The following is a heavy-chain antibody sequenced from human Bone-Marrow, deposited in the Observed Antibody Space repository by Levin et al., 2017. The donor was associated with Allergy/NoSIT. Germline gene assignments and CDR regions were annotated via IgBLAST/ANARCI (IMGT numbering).Heavy chain of an antibody. D-gene: IGHD2-2*02. CDR1: GYTFTGYY. CDR3: ASPRCSTSCYTRPGGQADDAFDI. V-gene: IGHV1-2*02. CDR2: INPNSGGT. Sequence: ASVKVSCKASGYTFTGYYMHWVRQAPGQGLEWMGWINPNSGGTNYAQKFQGRVTMTRDTSISTAYMELSRLRSDDTAVYYCASPRCSTSCYTRPGGQADDAFDIWGQGTMVTVSS. J-gene: IGHJ3*02.